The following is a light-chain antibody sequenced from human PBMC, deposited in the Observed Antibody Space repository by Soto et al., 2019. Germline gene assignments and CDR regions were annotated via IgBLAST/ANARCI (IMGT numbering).Light chain of an antibody. CDR1: ANVGTN. V-gene: IGKV3D-15*01. J-gene: IGKJ4*01. CDR3: QQYNNWGLS. CDR2: DSS. Sequence: IVMTQSPATLSVSPGERVTLSCRASANVGTNVAWYQQKPGQAPRLLIYDSSTRATGIPDTFSGSGSMTDFTLPISSLHPEEAAVYYCQQYNNWGLSFCGGTQVEI.